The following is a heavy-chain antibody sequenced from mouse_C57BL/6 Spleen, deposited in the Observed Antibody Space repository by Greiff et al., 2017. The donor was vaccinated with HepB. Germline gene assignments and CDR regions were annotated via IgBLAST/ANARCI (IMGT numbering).Heavy chain of an antibody. CDR1: GYTFTDYY. D-gene: IGHD1-1*01. V-gene: IGHV1-19*01. Sequence: EVQLQQSGPVLVKPGASVKMSCKASGYTFTDYYMNWVKQSHGKSLEWIGVINPYNGGTSYNQKFKGKATLTVDKSSSTAYMELNSLTSEDSAVYYCASGTTEYYFDYWGQGTTLTVSS. CDR2: INPYNGGT. J-gene: IGHJ2*01. CDR3: ASGTTEYYFDY.